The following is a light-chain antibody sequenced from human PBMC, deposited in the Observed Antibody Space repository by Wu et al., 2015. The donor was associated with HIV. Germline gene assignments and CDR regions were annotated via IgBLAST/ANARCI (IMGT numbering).Light chain of an antibody. V-gene: IGKV3-20*01. CDR3: QQYGHSPPT. CDR1: EDVGQS. Sequence: TQSPAILSVSPGQTVTLSCRADEDVGQSLAWYQQKPGQAPRLLIYGASSGAAGIPDRFTGGGSGTDFALTINRLEPEDFALYHCQQYGHSPPTFGLGTRIEI. J-gene: IGKJ1*01. CDR2: GAS.